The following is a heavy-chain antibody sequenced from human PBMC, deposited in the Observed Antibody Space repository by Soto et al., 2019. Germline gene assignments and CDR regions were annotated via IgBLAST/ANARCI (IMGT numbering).Heavy chain of an antibody. D-gene: IGHD3-22*01. CDR1: GFTFSSYS. CDR3: ARANYYDSSGYPPLYYYYGMDV. CDR2: FSSSSSTI. V-gene: IGHV3-48*02. J-gene: IGHJ6*02. Sequence: GGSLRLSCAASGFTFSSYSMNWVRQAPGKGLEWVSYFSSSSSTIYYADSVKGRFTISRDNAKNSLYLQMNSLRDEDTAVYYCARANYYDSSGYPPLYYYYGMDVWGQGTTVTVSS.